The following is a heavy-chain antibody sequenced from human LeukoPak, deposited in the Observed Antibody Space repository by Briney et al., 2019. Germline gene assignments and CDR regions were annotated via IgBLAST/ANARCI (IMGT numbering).Heavy chain of an antibody. CDR1: GGSISSSSYY. CDR2: IYYSGST. J-gene: IGHJ4*02. V-gene: IGHV4-39*07. CDR3: ARGGIAAAATGY. Sequence: PSETLSLTCTVSGGSISSSSYYWGWIRQPPGKGLEWIGSIYYSGSTYYNPSLKSRVTISVDTSKNQFSLKLSSVTAADTAVYYCARGGIAAAATGYWGQGTLVTVSS. D-gene: IGHD6-13*01.